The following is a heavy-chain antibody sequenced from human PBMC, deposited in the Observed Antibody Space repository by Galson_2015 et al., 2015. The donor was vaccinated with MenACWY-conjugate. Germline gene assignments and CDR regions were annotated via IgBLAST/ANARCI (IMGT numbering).Heavy chain of an antibody. CDR3: ARRATTGWF. CDR2: IYHSGAT. Sequence: LSLTCTVSGASMSNYSWTWIRQSPGKGLEWIGHIYHSGATNYNPSLQSRVTISADASKDQISLNLASVSAADTAVYYCARRATTGWF. CDR1: GASMSNYS. V-gene: IGHV4-59*13. D-gene: IGHD4-17*01. J-gene: IGHJ5*01.